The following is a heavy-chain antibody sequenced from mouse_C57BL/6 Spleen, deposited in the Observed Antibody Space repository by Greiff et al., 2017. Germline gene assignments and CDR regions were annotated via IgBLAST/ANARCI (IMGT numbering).Heavy chain of an antibody. V-gene: IGHV1-59*01. D-gene: IGHD2-5*01. J-gene: IGHJ1*03. Sequence: QVQLQQPGAELVRPGTSVKLSCKASGYTFTSYWMHWVKQRPGQGLEWIGVIDPSDSYTNYNQKFKGKATLTVDTSSSTAYMQLSSLPSEDSAVYYCARSYSNSYWYFDVWGTGTTVTVSS. CDR1: GYTFTSYW. CDR3: ARSYSNSYWYFDV. CDR2: IDPSDSYT.